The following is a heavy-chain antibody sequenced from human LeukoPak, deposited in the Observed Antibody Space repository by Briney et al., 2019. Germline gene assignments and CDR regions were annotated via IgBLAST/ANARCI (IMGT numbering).Heavy chain of an antibody. CDR2: INHSGST. Sequence: PSETLSLTCAVYGGSFSGYYWSWLRQPPGKGLEWLGEINHSGSTNYNPSLKSRVTISVDTSKDQFSLKLSSVTAADTAVYYCARDCFRYCSSTSSYAGLYYYGMDVWGKGTTVTVSS. V-gene: IGHV4-34*01. CDR1: GGSFSGYY. J-gene: IGHJ6*04. D-gene: IGHD2-2*01. CDR3: ARDCFRYCSSTSSYAGLYYYGMDV.